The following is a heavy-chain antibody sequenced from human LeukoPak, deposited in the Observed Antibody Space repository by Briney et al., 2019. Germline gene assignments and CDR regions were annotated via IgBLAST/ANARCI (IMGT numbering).Heavy chain of an antibody. J-gene: IGHJ3*02. D-gene: IGHD3-3*01. CDR1: GFTFSSYG. CDR3: AKKGGGYYLFAFDI. V-gene: IGHV3-30*18. CDR2: ISYDGSNK. Sequence: PGGSLRLSCAASGFTFSSYGMHWVRQAPGKGLEWVAVISYDGSNKYYADSVKGRFTISRDNSKNTLYLQMNSLRAEDTAVYYCAKKGGGYYLFAFDIWGQGTMVTVSS.